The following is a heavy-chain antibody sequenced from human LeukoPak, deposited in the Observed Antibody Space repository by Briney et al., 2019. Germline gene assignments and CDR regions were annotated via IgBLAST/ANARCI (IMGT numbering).Heavy chain of an antibody. CDR3: ARRWDSGYDSDYYGMDV. D-gene: IGHD5-12*01. CDR2: ISAYNGNT. Sequence: ASVKVSCKASGYTFTSYGISWVRQAPAQGLEWMGWISAYNGNTNYAQKLQGRVTMTTDTSTSTAYMELRSLRSDDTAVYYCARRWDSGYDSDYYGMDVWGQGTTVTVSS. J-gene: IGHJ6*02. CDR1: GYTFTSYG. V-gene: IGHV1-18*01.